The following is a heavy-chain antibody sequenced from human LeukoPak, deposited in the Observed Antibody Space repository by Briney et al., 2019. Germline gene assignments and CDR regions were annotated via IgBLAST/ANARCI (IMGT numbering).Heavy chain of an antibody. V-gene: IGHV1-2*02. CDR2: INPNSGGT. Sequence: ASVKVSCKASGYTFTGYYMHWVRQAPGQGLEWMGWINPNSGGTNYAQKFQGRVTMTRDTSNSTAYMELSRLRSDDTAVYYCASKAGIAVAGLFDYWGQGTLVTVSS. CDR3: ASKAGIAVAGLFDY. J-gene: IGHJ4*02. D-gene: IGHD6-19*01. CDR1: GYTFTGYY.